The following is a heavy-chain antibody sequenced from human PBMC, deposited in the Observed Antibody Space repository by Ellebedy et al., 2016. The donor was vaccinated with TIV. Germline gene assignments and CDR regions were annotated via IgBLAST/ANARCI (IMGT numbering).Heavy chain of an antibody. J-gene: IGHJ5*02. CDR2: ISSSSSTI. V-gene: IGHV3-48*02. D-gene: IGHD4-17*01. Sequence: GESLKISXAASGFTFSSYSMNWVRQAPGKGLEWVSYISSSSSTIYYADSVKGRFTISRDNAKNSLYLQMNSLRDEDTAVYYCARGDYGDYGLKMGNWFDPWGQGTLVTVSS. CDR1: GFTFSSYS. CDR3: ARGDYGDYGLKMGNWFDP.